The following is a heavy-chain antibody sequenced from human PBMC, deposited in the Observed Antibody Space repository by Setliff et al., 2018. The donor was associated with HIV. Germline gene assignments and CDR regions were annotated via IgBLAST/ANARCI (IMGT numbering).Heavy chain of an antibody. Sequence: SETLSLTCTVSGGSISSGSYYWSWIRQPAGKGLEWIGHIYTSGSTNYNPSLKSRVTISVDTSKNQFSLKLSSVTAADTAVYYCARERRWDYYDSSGYSDFDYWGQGTLVTVSS. CDR1: GGSISSGSYY. D-gene: IGHD3-22*01. CDR2: IYTSGST. J-gene: IGHJ4*02. CDR3: ARERRWDYYDSSGYSDFDY. V-gene: IGHV4-61*09.